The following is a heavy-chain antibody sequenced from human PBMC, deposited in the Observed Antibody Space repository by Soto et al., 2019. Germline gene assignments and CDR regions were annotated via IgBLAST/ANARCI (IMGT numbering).Heavy chain of an antibody. CDR3: ARASSSSSAADY. CDR2: IYDSESA. J-gene: IGHJ4*02. Sequence: QVQLQESGPGLVKASQTLSLICSVSGESISSRGYYWSWIRHHPGKGLEWIGYIYDSESAYYNPSLKSRVTISMDTSKNHFAMKLSSVTAADTAVYYCARASSSSSAADYWGPGTLITVSS. CDR1: GESISSRGYY. V-gene: IGHV4-31*03. D-gene: IGHD6-6*01.